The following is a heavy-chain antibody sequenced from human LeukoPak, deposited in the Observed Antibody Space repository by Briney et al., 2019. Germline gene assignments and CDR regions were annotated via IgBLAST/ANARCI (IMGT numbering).Heavy chain of an antibody. V-gene: IGHV3-30-3*01. CDR3: ARDPTTVTTVDIDY. CDR2: ISYDGSNK. J-gene: IGHJ4*02. D-gene: IGHD4-11*01. Sequence: QTGGSLRLSCAASGFTFSSYAMHWVRQAPGKGLEWVAVISYDGSNKYYADSVKGRFTISRDNSKNTLYLQMNSLRAEDTAVYYCARDPTTVTTVDIDYWGQGTLVTVSS. CDR1: GFTFSSYA.